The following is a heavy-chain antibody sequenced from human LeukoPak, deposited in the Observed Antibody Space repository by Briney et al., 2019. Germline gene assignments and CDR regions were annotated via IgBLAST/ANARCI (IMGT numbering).Heavy chain of an antibody. V-gene: IGHV4-30-2*01. D-gene: IGHD3-16*01. CDR1: GGSISSGGYA. Sequence: SQTLSLTCAVSGGSISSGGYAWGWVRQPPGRGLEWIVYIYHSGSTYYNPSLKSRVTISVDRSKNQFSLKLSSVTAADTAAYYCARTYYDYVWGSYRTYYFDYWGQGTLVTVSS. J-gene: IGHJ4*02. CDR3: ARTYYDYVWGSYRTYYFDY. CDR2: IYHSGST.